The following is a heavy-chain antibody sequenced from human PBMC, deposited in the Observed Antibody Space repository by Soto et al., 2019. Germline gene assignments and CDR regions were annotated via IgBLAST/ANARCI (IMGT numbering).Heavy chain of an antibody. Sequence: ASVKVSCKASGYTFTSYGISWVRQAPGQGLEWMGRIIANNGNTNYAQKFQGRVTITADKSTSTAYMELSSLRSEDTAVYYCAGGPIVPAAMGWFDPWGQGTLVTVSS. CDR3: AGGPIVPAAMGWFDP. CDR2: IIANNGNT. CDR1: GYTFTSYG. V-gene: IGHV1-18*01. J-gene: IGHJ5*02. D-gene: IGHD2-2*01.